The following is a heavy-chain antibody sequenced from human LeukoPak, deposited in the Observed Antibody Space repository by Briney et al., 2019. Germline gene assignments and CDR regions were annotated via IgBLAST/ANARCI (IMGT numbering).Heavy chain of an antibody. Sequence: ASVKVSCKASGGTFSSYAISWVRQAPGQGLEWMGGIIPIFGTANYAQKFQGRVTITADESTSTAYMELSSLRSEDTAVYYCAADDGYYLLLDYWGQGTLVTVSS. CDR1: GGTFSSYA. D-gene: IGHD3-22*01. J-gene: IGHJ4*02. CDR3: AADDGYYLLLDY. CDR2: IIPIFGTA. V-gene: IGHV1-69*13.